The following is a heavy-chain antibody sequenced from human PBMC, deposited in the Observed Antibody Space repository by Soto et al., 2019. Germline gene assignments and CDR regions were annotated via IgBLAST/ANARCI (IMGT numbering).Heavy chain of an antibody. CDR2: IIPIFGTA. V-gene: IGHV1-69*13. CDR1: GGTFSSYA. Sequence: SVKVSCKASGGTFSSYAISWVRQAPGQGLEWMGGIIPIFGTANYAQKFQGRVTITADESTSTAYMELRSLRSEDTAVYYCARDPHYGSASYYIYYGMDVCGQGRTVTVSS. J-gene: IGHJ6*02. D-gene: IGHD3-10*01. CDR3: ARDPHYGSASYYIYYGMDV.